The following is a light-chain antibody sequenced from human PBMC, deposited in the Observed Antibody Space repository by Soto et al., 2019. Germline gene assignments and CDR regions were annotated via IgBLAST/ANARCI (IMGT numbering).Light chain of an antibody. CDR3: QQYGSSPWT. Sequence: EIVMTQSPATLSVSPGERATLSCRASQTVRNNYLAWYQQKPGQAPRLLIYDASSRATGIPDRFSGGGSGTDFTLTISRLEPEDFAVYYCQQYGSSPWTFGQGTKVDIK. CDR1: QTVRNNY. V-gene: IGKV3-20*01. CDR2: DAS. J-gene: IGKJ1*01.